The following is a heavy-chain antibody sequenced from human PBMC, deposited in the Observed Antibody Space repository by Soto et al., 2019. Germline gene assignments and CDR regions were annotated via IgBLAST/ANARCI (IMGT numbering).Heavy chain of an antibody. CDR2: ISYDGSNK. CDR1: GFTFSSYG. D-gene: IGHD2-15*01. V-gene: IGHV3-30*18. J-gene: IGHJ6*02. Sequence: PGGSLRLSCAASGFTFSSYGMHWVRQAPGKGLEWVAVISYDGSNKYYADSVKGRFTISRDNSKNTLYLQMNGLRAEDTAVYYCAKDRRGLSQGYCSGGSCYGYYYGMDVWGQGTTVTVSS. CDR3: AKDRRGLSQGYCSGGSCYGYYYGMDV.